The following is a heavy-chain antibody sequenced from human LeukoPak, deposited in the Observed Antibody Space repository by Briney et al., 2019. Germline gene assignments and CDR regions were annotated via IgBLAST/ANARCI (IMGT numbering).Heavy chain of an antibody. J-gene: IGHJ4*02. Sequence: SETLSLTCTVSGGSVSIGNYYWCWIRHPPGKGLEWIGYIYDSGSTNYNPSLKSRVSISVDRSKNQFSLKLSSVTAADTAVYYCATGVATLPDLNFDYWGQGTLVTVSS. CDR3: ATGVATLPDLNFDY. CDR2: IYDSGST. V-gene: IGHV4-61*01. D-gene: IGHD5-12*01. CDR1: GGSVSIGNYY.